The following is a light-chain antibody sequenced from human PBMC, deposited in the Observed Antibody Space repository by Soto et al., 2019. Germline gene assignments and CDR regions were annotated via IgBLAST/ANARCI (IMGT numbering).Light chain of an antibody. V-gene: IGKV1-5*03. CDR3: QQYSTYTPRT. Sequence: EIQMTQSPSTLSASGGDRVTISCQASQSISIWLAWYQQKPGKAPKILIYKASSLESGVPSRFSGSGSGTEFTLTISSLQPDDFATYYCQQYSTYTPRTFGQGTKVDIK. CDR1: QSISIW. J-gene: IGKJ1*01. CDR2: KAS.